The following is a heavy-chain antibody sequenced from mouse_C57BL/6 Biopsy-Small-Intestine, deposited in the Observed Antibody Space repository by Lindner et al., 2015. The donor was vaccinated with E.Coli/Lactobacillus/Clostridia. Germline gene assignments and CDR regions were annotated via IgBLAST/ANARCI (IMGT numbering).Heavy chain of an antibody. Sequence: SVKVSCKASGDTFNTFATNWVRQAPGQGLEWMGRIIPIFGTANYAQKFQGRVTITADESTRTAYMELSSLRSEDTAVYYCAGDSLEQDQYHHESNGRFNITDYWGQGTQVTVSS. D-gene: IGHD1-3*01. J-gene: IGHJ4*01. CDR3: AGDSLEQDQYHHESNGRFNITDY. CDR1: GDTFNTFA. CDR2: IIPIFGTA. V-gene: IGHV1-4*01.